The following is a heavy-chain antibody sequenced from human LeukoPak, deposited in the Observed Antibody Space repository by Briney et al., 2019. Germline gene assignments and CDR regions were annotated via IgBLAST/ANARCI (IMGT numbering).Heavy chain of an antibody. J-gene: IGHJ4*02. Sequence: GSLSLSCAASGFTSTSYYMRWIRQAPGKGLEWISFISSNSSYTNYAAYVKGRLTISRDNTKNSLYLQMNNLRAEDTAVYYCARGGADYVIGYWGQGTLVTVSS. D-gene: IGHD4-17*01. CDR3: ARGGADYVIGY. CDR1: GFTSTSYY. CDR2: ISSNSSYT. V-gene: IGHV3-11*06.